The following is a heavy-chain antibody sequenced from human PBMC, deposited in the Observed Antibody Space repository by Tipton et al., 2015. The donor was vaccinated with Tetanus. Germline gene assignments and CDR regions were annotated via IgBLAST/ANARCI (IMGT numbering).Heavy chain of an antibody. Sequence: GLVKPSETLSLTCTVSGGSLRGGDHYWSWIRQPPGKGLEWLAYISSGGSTNSNYSLKSRITMSRDTSKNQFSLKLASVTAADTAVYYWASYNIPYYFDYWGRGTLVTVSS. CDR2: ISSGGST. CDR3: ASYNIPYYFDY. J-gene: IGHJ4*02. CDR1: GGSLRGGDHY. D-gene: IGHD2-2*02. V-gene: IGHV4-61*08.